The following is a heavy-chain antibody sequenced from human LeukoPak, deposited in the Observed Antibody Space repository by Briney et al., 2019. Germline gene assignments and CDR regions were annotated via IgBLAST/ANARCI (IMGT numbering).Heavy chain of an antibody. D-gene: IGHD3-10*01. CDR1: GFSLSTSGVG. J-gene: IGHJ5*02. Sequence: SGPTLVNPTQTLTQTCTFSGFSLSTSGVGVGWIRQPPGKALEWLALIYWNDDKRYSPSLKSRLTITKDTSKNQVVLTMTNMDPVDTATYYCAHSRAGNTMVRGVIIGNWFDPWGQGTLVTVSS. V-gene: IGHV2-5*01. CDR3: AHSRAGNTMVRGVIIGNWFDP. CDR2: IYWNDDK.